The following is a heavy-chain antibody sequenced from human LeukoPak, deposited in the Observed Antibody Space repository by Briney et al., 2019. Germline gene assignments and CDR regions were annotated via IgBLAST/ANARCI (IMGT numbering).Heavy chain of an antibody. CDR1: GFTFNNYW. CDR3: ARSGGYGWDY. D-gene: IGHD5-12*01. Sequence: GTSLRLSCVASGFTFNNYWMTWIRQAPGKGLEWVANIKPDGSEGCYLDSLKGRFTISRDNAKNSLFLQMTDLRVEDTAVYYCARSGGYGWDYWGQGALVTVSS. V-gene: IGHV3-7*01. CDR2: IKPDGSEG. J-gene: IGHJ4*02.